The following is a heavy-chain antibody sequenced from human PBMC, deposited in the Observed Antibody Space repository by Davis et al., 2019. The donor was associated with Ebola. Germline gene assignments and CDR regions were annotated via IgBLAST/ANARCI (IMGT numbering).Heavy chain of an antibody. CDR1: GDRLPINSAA. CDR2: TYYRSKWHN. J-gene: IGHJ6*02. Sequence: HSQTLSLTCAIPGDRLPINSAAWNRTRQSPSRGLEWLGRTYYRSKWHNDYAVSVKSRITINPDTSKNQFSLQLNSVTPEDTAVYYCARAHRYSGFEYYYGMDVWGQGTTVTVSS. D-gene: IGHD5-12*01. V-gene: IGHV6-1*01. CDR3: ARAHRYSGFEYYYGMDV.